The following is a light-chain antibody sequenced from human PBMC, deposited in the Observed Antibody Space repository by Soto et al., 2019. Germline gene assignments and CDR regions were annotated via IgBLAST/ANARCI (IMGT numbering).Light chain of an antibody. CDR1: SSDVGGYNY. J-gene: IGLJ2*01. CDR3: NSYTSSGTVV. V-gene: IGLV2-14*01. Sequence: QSALTQPASVSGSPGQSITISCTETSSDVGGYNYVSWYQQHPGKAPKLMIYDVSNRPSGVSNRFSGSKSGNTASLTISGLQAEDEADYYCNSYTSSGTVVFGGGTKLTVL. CDR2: DVS.